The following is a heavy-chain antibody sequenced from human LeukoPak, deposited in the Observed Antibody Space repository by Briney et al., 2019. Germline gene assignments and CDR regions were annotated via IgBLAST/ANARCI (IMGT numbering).Heavy chain of an antibody. D-gene: IGHD4-17*01. Sequence: GGSLRLSCAASGFTFSSYSMNWVRQAPGKGLEWVSYISSSSSTIYYADSVKGRFTISRDNAKNSLYLQMNSLRAEDTAVYYCARETHDYGDYLDYWGQGTLVTVSS. V-gene: IGHV3-48*01. CDR1: GFTFSSYS. J-gene: IGHJ4*02. CDR3: ARETHDYGDYLDY. CDR2: ISSSSSTI.